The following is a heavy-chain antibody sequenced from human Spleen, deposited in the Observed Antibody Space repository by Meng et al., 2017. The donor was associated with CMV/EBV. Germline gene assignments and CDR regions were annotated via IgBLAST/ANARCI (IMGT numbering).Heavy chain of an antibody. V-gene: IGHV4-39*07. CDR1: GGSISSSSYY. J-gene: IGHJ4*02. Sequence: SETLSLTCTVSGGSISSSSYYWGWIRQPPGKGLEWIGSIYYSGSTYYNPSLKSRFTLSVDSSKNQFSLKVNSVTAADTAVYYCARDRFCVDGKCYSGDFDYWGQGTQVTVSS. CDR3: ARDRFCVDGKCYSGDFDY. D-gene: IGHD1-26*01. CDR2: IYYSGST.